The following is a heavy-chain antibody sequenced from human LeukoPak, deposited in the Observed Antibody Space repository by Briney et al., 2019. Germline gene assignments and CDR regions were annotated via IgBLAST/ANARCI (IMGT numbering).Heavy chain of an antibody. Sequence: GGSLRLSCAASGFTFSSYGIHWVRQAPGKGLEWVAVISYDGSNKYYADSAKGRFTISRDNSKNTLYLQMNGLRAEDTAVYYCAKTPGYCSGGSCYSNWGQGTLVTVSS. CDR1: GFTFSSYG. D-gene: IGHD2-15*01. CDR3: AKTPGYCSGGSCYSN. V-gene: IGHV3-30*18. CDR2: ISYDGSNK. J-gene: IGHJ4*02.